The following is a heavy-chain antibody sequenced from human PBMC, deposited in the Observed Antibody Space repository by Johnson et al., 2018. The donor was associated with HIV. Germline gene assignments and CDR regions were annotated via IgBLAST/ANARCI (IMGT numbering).Heavy chain of an antibody. CDR1: GFTVSSNY. D-gene: IGHD3-22*01. CDR3: AKDISYGYYGLDAFDI. Sequence: VQLVESGGGLIQPGGSLRLSCAGSGFTVSSNYMSWVRQAPGKGLEWVSVIYSGGSIGYADSVKGRFTISRDNAKNSLYLQMNSLRAEDTALYYCAKDISYGYYGLDAFDIWGQGTMVTVSS. V-gene: IGHV3-53*01. J-gene: IGHJ3*02. CDR2: IYSGGSI.